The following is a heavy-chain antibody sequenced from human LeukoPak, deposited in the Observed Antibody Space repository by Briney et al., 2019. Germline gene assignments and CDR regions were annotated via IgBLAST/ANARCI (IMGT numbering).Heavy chain of an antibody. D-gene: IGHD6-19*01. J-gene: IGHJ6*03. Sequence: GGSLSLSCGASGFIFDDYAMHWVRQAPGKGLEWVALIVWDGESTYYAASVRGRFIISRDNSDNSLYLQMNNLKAEDTAIYYCAKDGSRGYSSTGYYMDAWGKGTTVIVSS. CDR3: AKDGSRGYSSTGYYMDA. CDR2: IVWDGEST. V-gene: IGHV3-43D*04. CDR1: GFIFDDYA.